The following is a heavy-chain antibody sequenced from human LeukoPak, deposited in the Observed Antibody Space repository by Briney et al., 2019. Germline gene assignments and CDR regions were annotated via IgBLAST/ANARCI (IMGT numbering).Heavy chain of an antibody. D-gene: IGHD2-2*01. V-gene: IGHV3-21*01. Sequence: GGSLRLSCAASGFTFSSYSMNWVRQAPGKGLEWVSSISSSSSYIYYADSVKRRFTISRDNAKNSLYLQMNSLRAEDTAVYYCARDDIVVVPAASYFDYWGQGTLVTVSS. CDR2: ISSSSSYI. CDR1: GFTFSSYS. CDR3: ARDDIVVVPAASYFDY. J-gene: IGHJ4*02.